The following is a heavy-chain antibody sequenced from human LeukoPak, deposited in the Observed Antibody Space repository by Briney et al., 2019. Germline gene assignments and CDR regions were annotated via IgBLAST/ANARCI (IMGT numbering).Heavy chain of an antibody. CDR2: IKQDGSEK. J-gene: IGHJ4*02. CDR3: ARGRYCSRTSCENFDY. D-gene: IGHD2-2*01. V-gene: IGHV3-7*01. Sequence: GGSLRLSCAASGFTFSSYWMSWVRQAPGKGLEWVANIKQDGSEKYYVDSVKGRFTISRDNAKNSLYLQMNSLRAEDTALYYRARGRYCSRTSCENFDYWAQGTLVTVSS. CDR1: GFTFSSYW.